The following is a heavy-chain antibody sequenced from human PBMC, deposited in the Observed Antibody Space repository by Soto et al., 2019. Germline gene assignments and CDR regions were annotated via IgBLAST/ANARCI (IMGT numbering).Heavy chain of an antibody. D-gene: IGHD3-22*01. CDR1: GFTFSSYG. CDR3: ATNSRGTDYDSSGQKDY. CDR2: IWYDGSNK. J-gene: IGHJ4*02. Sequence: PGGSLRLSCAASGFTFSSYGMHWGRQAPGKGLEWVAVIWYDGSNKYYADSVKGRFTISRDNSKNTLYLQMNSLRAEDTAVYYCATNSRGTDYDSSGQKDYWGQGTLVTVSS. V-gene: IGHV3-33*01.